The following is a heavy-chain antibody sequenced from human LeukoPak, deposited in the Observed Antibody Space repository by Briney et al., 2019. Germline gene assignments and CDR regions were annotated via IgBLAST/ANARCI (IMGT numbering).Heavy chain of an antibody. V-gene: IGHV3-53*01. CDR3: ARDHIVVVPAAMVGGYYYYYYGMDV. CDR1: GFTVSSIY. CDR2: IYGGGNI. D-gene: IGHD2-2*01. Sequence: GGSLRLYCAGSGFTVSSIYRNWVRQGQGEGLEWVSVIYGGGNIYYANTEKGRFTISKDNSKNTLYLQMNSLRAEDTAVYYCARDHIVVVPAAMVGGYYYYYYGMDVWGQGTTVTVSS. J-gene: IGHJ6*02.